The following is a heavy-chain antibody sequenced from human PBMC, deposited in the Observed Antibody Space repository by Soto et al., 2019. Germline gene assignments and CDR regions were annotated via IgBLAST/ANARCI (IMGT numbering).Heavy chain of an antibody. D-gene: IGHD3-10*01. Sequence: EVQLVESRGGLVQPGGSLRLSCEASGFTFSRYWMHWVRQAPGKGLVWVSRINIDGSITNYADSVKDRFTISRDSAKNTLFLQMNSLRVEDTAVYRCARGGSGSPMAHDHWGEGTLVTVSS. V-gene: IGHV3-74*01. CDR1: GFTFSRYW. J-gene: IGHJ4*02. CDR3: ARGGSGSPMAHDH. CDR2: INIDGSIT.